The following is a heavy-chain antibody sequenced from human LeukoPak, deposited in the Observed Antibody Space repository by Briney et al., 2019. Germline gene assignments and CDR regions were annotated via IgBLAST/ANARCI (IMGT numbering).Heavy chain of an antibody. J-gene: IGHJ4*02. V-gene: IGHV4-30-4*07. CDR2: ISSIGTT. CDR3: ARDPGSGSYYKI. CDR1: GGSISSGAYS. Sequence: PSETLSLTCAVSGGSISSGAYSWSWIRQPPGKGLEWIGYISSIGTTYYNPSLRSRVTMSLNTSKNQFSLNLSSVTAADTAVYYCARDPGSGSYYKIWGQGTLVTVSS. D-gene: IGHD3-10*01.